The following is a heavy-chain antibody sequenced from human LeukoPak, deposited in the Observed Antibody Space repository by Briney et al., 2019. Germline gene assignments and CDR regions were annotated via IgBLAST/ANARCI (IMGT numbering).Heavy chain of an antibody. V-gene: IGHV3-21*01. Sequence: GGSLRLSCAASGFTFSSYSMNWVRQAPGKGLEWVSCVSTSSSYIYYADSVKGRFTISRDNAKNSLYLQMNSLRAEDTAVYYCARVRLQPRTLLDDAFDIWGQGTMVTVSS. J-gene: IGHJ3*02. D-gene: IGHD1-14*01. CDR1: GFTFSSYS. CDR2: VSTSSSYI. CDR3: ARVRLQPRTLLDDAFDI.